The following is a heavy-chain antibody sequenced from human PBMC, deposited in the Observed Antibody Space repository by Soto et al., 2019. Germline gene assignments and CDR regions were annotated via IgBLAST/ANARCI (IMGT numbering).Heavy chain of an antibody. CDR1: GGSISSSSYS. CDR2: IYYSGST. J-gene: IGHJ4*02. D-gene: IGHD6-13*01. V-gene: IGHV4-39*01. Sequence: QLQLQESGPGLVKPSETLSLTCTVSGGSISSSSYSWGWIRQPPGKGLGWIGSIYYSGSTYYNPSLKSRVTISVDTSKNQFSLKLSSVTAADTAVYYCARRGSSSWYGYWGQGTLVTVSS. CDR3: ARRGSSSWYGY.